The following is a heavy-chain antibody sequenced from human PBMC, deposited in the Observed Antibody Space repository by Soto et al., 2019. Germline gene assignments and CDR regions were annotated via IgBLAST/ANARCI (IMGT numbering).Heavy chain of an antibody. J-gene: IGHJ5*02. V-gene: IGHV1-3*01. CDR1: GYTFTSYA. CDR2: INAGNGNT. D-gene: IGHD3-9*01. CDR3: ARTFYDLLTGSVYNWFDP. Sequence: WASVKVSCKASGYTFTSYAMHWVRQAPGQRLEWMGWINAGNGNTKYSQKFQGRVTITRDTSASTAYMELSSLRSEDTAVYYCARTFYDLLTGSVYNWFDPWGQGTLVTVSS.